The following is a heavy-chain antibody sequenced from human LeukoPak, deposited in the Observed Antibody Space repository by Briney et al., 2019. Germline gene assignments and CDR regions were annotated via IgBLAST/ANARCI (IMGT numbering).Heavy chain of an antibody. CDR3: ATERYCSGGSCYSANWFDP. J-gene: IGHJ5*02. D-gene: IGHD2-15*01. V-gene: IGHV1-24*01. CDR2: FDPEDGET. Sequence: ASVKVSCKVSEYTLTELSMHWVRQAPGKGLEWMGGFDPEDGETIYAQKFQGRVTMTEDTSTDTAYMELSSLRSEDTAVYYCATERYCSGGSCYSANWFDPWGQGTLATVSS. CDR1: EYTLTELS.